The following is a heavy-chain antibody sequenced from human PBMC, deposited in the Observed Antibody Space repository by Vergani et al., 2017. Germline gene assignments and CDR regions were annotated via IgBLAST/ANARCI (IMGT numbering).Heavy chain of an antibody. CDR1: GFTSAGYA. CDR2: ISWNSNSI. D-gene: IGHD6-6*01. Sequence: EVQLEESGGGLVLPGRSLRLSCVASGFTSAGYAMHWVRQAPGKGLEWVSGISWNSNSIGYADSVKGRFTISRDNAKNSLYLQMNSLSAEDTALYYGAKELGTSSGGGGFDPWGQGTLVTVSS. J-gene: IGHJ5*02. V-gene: IGHV3-9*02. CDR3: AKELGTSSGGGGFDP.